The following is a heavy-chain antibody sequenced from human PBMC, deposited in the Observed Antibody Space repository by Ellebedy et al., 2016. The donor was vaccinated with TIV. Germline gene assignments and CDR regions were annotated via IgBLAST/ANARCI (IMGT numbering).Heavy chain of an antibody. V-gene: IGHV4-59*11. D-gene: IGHD4-17*01. Sequence: GSLRLSXTVSGVSITSHYWSWIRQPPGKGLEWVGYIYYTGSTNYNPSLKSRVTISLDTSKNQFSLRLSSVTAADTAVYYCAREPPRIYGDLDYWGQGTLVTVSS. CDR2: IYYTGST. CDR1: GVSITSHY. CDR3: AREPPRIYGDLDY. J-gene: IGHJ4*02.